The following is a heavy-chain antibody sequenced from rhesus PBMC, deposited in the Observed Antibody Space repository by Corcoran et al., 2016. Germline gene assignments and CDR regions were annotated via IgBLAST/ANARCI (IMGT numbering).Heavy chain of an antibody. CDR1: GGSIRSGYYY. D-gene: IGHD4-29*01. CDR2: ITYSGST. CDR3: AREGTVADDY. Sequence: QVQLQESGPGLVKPSETLSLTCAVSGGSIRSGYYYWSWIRQPPGKGLAGIGYITYSGSTSYNPSLKSRGTISRDTSKNQFSLKLSSVTAADTAVYYCAREGTVADDYWGQGVLVTVSS. J-gene: IGHJ4*01. V-gene: IGHV4-122*02.